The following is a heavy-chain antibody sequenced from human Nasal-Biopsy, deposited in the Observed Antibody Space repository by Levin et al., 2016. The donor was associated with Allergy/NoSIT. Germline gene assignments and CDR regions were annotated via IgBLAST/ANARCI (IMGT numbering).Heavy chain of an antibody. CDR1: DDSISSFY. D-gene: IGHD2-15*01. Sequence: SETLSLTCTVSDDSISSFYWNWIRQPPGKGLEWIGYMYYSGSTNYNPSLKSRVTILVDTSKNQFSLKLSSVTAADTAVYYCASSRFCSGGNCYSGLFDPWGQGTMVTVSS. CDR2: MYYSGST. J-gene: IGHJ5*02. CDR3: ASSRFCSGGNCYSGLFDP. V-gene: IGHV4-59*01.